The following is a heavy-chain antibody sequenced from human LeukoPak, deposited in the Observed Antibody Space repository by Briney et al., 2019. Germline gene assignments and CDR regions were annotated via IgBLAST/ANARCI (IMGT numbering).Heavy chain of an antibody. D-gene: IGHD3-9*01. Sequence: SETLSLTCTVSGGSISSYYWSWVRQPPGKGLEWVGYIYYSGSTNYNPSLKSRVTISVDTSKNQFSLKLSSVTAADTAVYYCASSNYDILTGYFAWYFDLWGRGPLVTVSS. CDR3: ASSNYDILTGYFAWYFDL. V-gene: IGHV4-59*01. CDR1: GGSISSYY. J-gene: IGHJ2*01. CDR2: IYYSGST.